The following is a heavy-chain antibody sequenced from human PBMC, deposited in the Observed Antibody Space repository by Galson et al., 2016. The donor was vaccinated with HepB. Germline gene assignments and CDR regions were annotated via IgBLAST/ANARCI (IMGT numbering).Heavy chain of an antibody. CDR2: IKSKTDGGTT. J-gene: IGHJ6*02. D-gene: IGHD1-1*01. Sequence: SLRLSCAASGFSFSNARMSWVRQAPGKGLEWVGRIKSKTDGGTTDYAAPVKGRFTISRDDSKNTLYLQMNSLKTEDTAVYYCTTGGGNWALGMDVWGQGTTVTVSS. CDR1: GFSFSNAR. V-gene: IGHV3-15*01. CDR3: TTGGGNWALGMDV.